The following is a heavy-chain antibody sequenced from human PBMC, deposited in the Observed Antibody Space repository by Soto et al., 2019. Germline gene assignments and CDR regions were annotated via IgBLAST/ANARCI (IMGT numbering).Heavy chain of an antibody. J-gene: IGHJ4*02. V-gene: IGHV6-1*01. Sequence: QVQLQQSGPGLVKPSQTLSLTCAISGDSVSSNSVAWNWIRQSPSRGLQWLGRTYYRSKWYNDYAVSVKSRITINPDTSKNQCSLRLNSVTPEDTATDYCAREASGGSYSKFDYWGQGTLVTVSS. CDR1: GDSVSSNSVA. CDR3: AREASGGSYSKFDY. CDR2: TYYRSKWYN. D-gene: IGHD1-26*01.